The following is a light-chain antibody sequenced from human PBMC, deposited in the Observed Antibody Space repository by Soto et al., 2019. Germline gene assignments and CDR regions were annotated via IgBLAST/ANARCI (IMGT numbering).Light chain of an antibody. J-gene: IGKJ4*01. V-gene: IGKV3-15*01. CDR3: QQHNDWPLT. CDR2: GAT. Sequence: EIVMTPSPATLSVSPGERVTLSCRASQSVSNNLAWYQQKPGQAPRLLIYGATATATCIPARFSGSGSGTEFTLTISSLQSEDGAVSYCQQHNDWPLTFGGGTNVEIK. CDR1: QSVSNN.